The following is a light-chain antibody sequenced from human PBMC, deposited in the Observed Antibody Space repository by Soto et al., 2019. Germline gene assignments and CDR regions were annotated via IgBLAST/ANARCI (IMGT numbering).Light chain of an antibody. V-gene: IGKV1-33*01. Sequence: DIPMTQSPSTLSASVGDRVTSTCRASQSISSWLAWYQQKPGRAPKLLIYDASNLEAGVPSRFRGSGSGTDFTFTISRLQPEDIATYYCQQYENLPTFGQGTRLEI. CDR1: QSISSW. CDR3: QQYENLPT. J-gene: IGKJ5*01. CDR2: DAS.